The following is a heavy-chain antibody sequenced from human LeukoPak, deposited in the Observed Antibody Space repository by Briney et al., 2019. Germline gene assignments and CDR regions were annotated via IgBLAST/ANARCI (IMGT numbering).Heavy chain of an antibody. CDR2: ISYDGSNK. V-gene: IGHV3-30-3*01. J-gene: IGHJ4*02. D-gene: IGHD3-22*01. CDR3: ARGNYDSSGYYYSAFDY. CDR1: GFTFISYA. Sequence: GGSLRLSCAASGFTFISYAIHWVRQAPGKGLEWVAVISYDGSNKYYADSVKGRFTISRDNSKNTLYLQMNSLRAEDTAVYYCARGNYDSSGYYYSAFDYWGQGTLVTVSS.